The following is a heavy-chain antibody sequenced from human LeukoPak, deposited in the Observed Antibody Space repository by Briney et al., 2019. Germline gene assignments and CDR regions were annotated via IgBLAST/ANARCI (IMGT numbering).Heavy chain of an antibody. V-gene: IGHV5-51*01. CDR1: GYSFSSYL. J-gene: IGHJ6*02. D-gene: IGHD3-22*01. CDR3: ARLSVITSYYYAMDV. Sequence: GESLKICRNGSGYSFSSYLIGWVRQMRGKVLWWMWIIYPSHSDTRYSPSFQGQVTISADKSTSTAYLQWSSLKASDTAMYYCARLSVITSYYYAMDVWGQGTTVTVSS. CDR2: IYPSHSDT.